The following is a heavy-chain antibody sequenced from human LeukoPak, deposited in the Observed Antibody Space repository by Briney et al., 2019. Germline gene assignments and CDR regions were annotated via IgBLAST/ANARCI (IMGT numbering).Heavy chain of an antibody. D-gene: IGHD3-10*01. CDR3: ARTRSGGYYNPYYFDY. V-gene: IGHV5-10-1*01. Sequence: GESLRISCQGSGYSFTDYWISWVRQMPGKGLEWMGRIDPRDSYTNYGPSFRGHVTISSDMSISTAYLQWSSLEASDTAIYYCARTRSGGYYNPYYFDYWGQGSLVTVSS. CDR1: GYSFTDYW. J-gene: IGHJ4*02. CDR2: IDPRDSYT.